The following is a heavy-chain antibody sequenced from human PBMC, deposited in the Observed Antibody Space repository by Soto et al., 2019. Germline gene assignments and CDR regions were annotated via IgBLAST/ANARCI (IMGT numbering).Heavy chain of an antibody. CDR2: IYYSGST. V-gene: IGHV4-59*01. D-gene: IGHD3-3*01. Sequence: SETLSLTCTVSGGSISSYYWSWIRQPPGKGLEWIGYIYYSGSTNYNPSLKSRVTISVDTSKNQFFLKLSSVTAADTAVYYCARMGFHYDFWSGYYTSTVGYYYYGMDVWGQGTTVTVSS. J-gene: IGHJ6*02. CDR1: GGSISSYY. CDR3: ARMGFHYDFWSGYYTSTVGYYYYGMDV.